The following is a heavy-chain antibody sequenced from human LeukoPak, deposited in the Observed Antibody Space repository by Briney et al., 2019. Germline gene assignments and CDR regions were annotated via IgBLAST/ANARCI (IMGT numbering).Heavy chain of an antibody. Sequence: ASVKVSCKASGYTFTSYGVSWVRQAPGQGLEWMGWISAYNGNTNYAQKLQGRVTMTTDTSTSTAYMELRSLRSDDTAVYYCARDYYDSSGYYPDYWGQGTLVTVSS. D-gene: IGHD3-22*01. CDR2: ISAYNGNT. CDR1: GYTFTSYG. J-gene: IGHJ4*02. CDR3: ARDYYDSSGYYPDY. V-gene: IGHV1-18*01.